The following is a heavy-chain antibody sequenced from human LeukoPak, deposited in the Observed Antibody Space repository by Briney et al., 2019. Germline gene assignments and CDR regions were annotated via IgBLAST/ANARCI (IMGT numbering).Heavy chain of an antibody. V-gene: IGHV3-30*18. D-gene: IGHD4-23*01. CDR2: ISYDGSNK. CDR1: GFTFSSYG. J-gene: IGHJ5*02. Sequence: PGGSLRLSCAASGFTFSSYGMHWVRQAPGKGLEWVAVISYDGSNKYYADSVKGRFTISRDNSKNTLYLQMNSLRAEDTAVYYCAKVQGNSQNRFDPWGQGTLVTVSS. CDR3: AKVQGNSQNRFDP.